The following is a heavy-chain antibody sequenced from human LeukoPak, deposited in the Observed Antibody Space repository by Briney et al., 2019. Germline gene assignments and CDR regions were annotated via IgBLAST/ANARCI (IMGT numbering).Heavy chain of an antibody. Sequence: PGGSLRLSCAASGFTFSSYAMSWVRQAPGKGPEWVSAISGSGGSTYYADSVKGRFTISRDNSKNTLYLQMNSLRAEDTAVYYCAKDRRIAAAGTSRSQTVGGGFDPWGQGTLVTVSS. CDR2: ISGSGGST. CDR3: AKDRRIAAAGTSRSQTVGGGFDP. J-gene: IGHJ5*02. CDR1: GFTFSSYA. D-gene: IGHD6-13*01. V-gene: IGHV3-23*01.